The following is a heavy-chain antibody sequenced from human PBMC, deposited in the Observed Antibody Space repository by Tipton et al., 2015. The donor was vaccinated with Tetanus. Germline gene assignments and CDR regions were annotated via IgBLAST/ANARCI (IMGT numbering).Heavy chain of an antibody. CDR2: ISYDGSHK. Sequence: SLRLSCAASGFTFSSYAMHWGRKAPGKGLEWVAVISYDGSHKYYADSVKGRFSISRDNSKNTLYLQMNSLRTEDTALYYCAKGLAPVWVCSLHLWGRAPLIPVSS. D-gene: IGHD2-8*01. J-gene: IGHJ2*01. V-gene: IGHV3-30*18. CDR3: AKGLAPVWVCSLHL. CDR1: GFTFSSYA.